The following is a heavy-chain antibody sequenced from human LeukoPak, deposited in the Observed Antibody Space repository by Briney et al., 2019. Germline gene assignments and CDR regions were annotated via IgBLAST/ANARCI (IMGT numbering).Heavy chain of an antibody. CDR3: ARVPTYYDSSGYSHFDY. J-gene: IGHJ4*02. CDR2: IYYSGST. V-gene: IGHV4-30-4*07. D-gene: IGHD3-22*01. CDR1: GGSLSGGGYS. Sequence: SETLSLTCAVSGGSLSGGGYSWSWIRQPPGKGLEWIGYIYYSGSTNYNPSLKSRVTISVDTSKNQFSLKLSSVTAADTAVYYCARVPTYYDSSGYSHFDYWGQGTLVTVSS.